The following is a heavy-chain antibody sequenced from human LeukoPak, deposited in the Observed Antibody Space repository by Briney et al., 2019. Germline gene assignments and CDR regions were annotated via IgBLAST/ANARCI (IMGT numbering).Heavy chain of an antibody. CDR3: ARERFTGSSWQLYYFDY. V-gene: IGHV1-2*02. Sequence: ASVKVSCKASGYTFTGYYMHWVRQAPGQGLEWMGWINPNSGGTNYAQKFQGRVTMTRDTSTSTVYMELSSLRSEDTALYYCARERFTGSSWQLYYFDYWGQGTLVTVSS. CDR1: GYTFTGYY. D-gene: IGHD6-13*01. J-gene: IGHJ4*02. CDR2: INPNSGGT.